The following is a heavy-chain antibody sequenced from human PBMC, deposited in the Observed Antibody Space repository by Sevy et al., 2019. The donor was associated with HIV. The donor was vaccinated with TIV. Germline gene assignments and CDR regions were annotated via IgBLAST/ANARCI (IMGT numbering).Heavy chain of an antibody. CDR2: IRYDGSTK. Sequence: GGCLRLSCAASGFTFSRYGMHWVRQAPGKGLEWVAFIRYDGSTKYYADSVKGRYTISRDNSKNTLYLQMNSLRGEDTSLYYCAKGLGMVQGALLSDDAWGQGTMVTVSS. CDR1: GFTFSRYG. CDR3: AKGLGMVQGALLSDDA. J-gene: IGHJ3*01. D-gene: IGHD3-10*01. V-gene: IGHV3-30*02.